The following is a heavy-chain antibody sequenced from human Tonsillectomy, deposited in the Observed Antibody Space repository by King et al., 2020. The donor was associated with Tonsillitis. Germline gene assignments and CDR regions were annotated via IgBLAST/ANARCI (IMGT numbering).Heavy chain of an antibody. J-gene: IGHJ4*02. V-gene: IGHV3-64D*06. CDR2: ISNNGGST. D-gene: IGHD6-19*01. CDR3: VKDTSSSGWSTGLDY. CDR1: GFTFSCYS. Sequence: VQLVESGGGLVQPGGSLRLSCSVSGFTFSCYSMHWVRQAPGKGLEYVSVISNNGGSTYYADSVKGRFTNSRDNSKNTLYLQMSSLRPEDTAVYYCVKDTSSSGWSTGLDYWGQGTLVTVSS.